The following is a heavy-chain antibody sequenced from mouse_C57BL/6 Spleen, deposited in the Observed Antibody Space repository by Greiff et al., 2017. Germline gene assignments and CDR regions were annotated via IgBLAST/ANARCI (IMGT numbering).Heavy chain of an antibody. CDR1: GYSITSDY. J-gene: IGHJ1*03. CDR2: ISYSGST. D-gene: IGHD1-1*01. Sequence: EVKVEESGPGLAKPSQTLSLTCSVTGYSITSDYWNWIRKFPGNKLEYMGYISYSGSTYYNPSLKSRISITRDTSKNQYYLQLNSVTTEDTATYYCARYPSGYGSSYDWYFDVWGTGTTVTVSS. V-gene: IGHV3-8*01. CDR3: ARYPSGYGSSYDWYFDV.